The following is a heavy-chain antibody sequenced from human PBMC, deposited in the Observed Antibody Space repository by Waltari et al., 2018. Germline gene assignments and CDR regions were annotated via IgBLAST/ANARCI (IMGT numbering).Heavy chain of an antibody. J-gene: IGHJ5*02. CDR3: ARALDVLRYFDWLFGNWFDP. V-gene: IGHV4-34*01. Sequence: QVQLQQWGAGLLKPSETLSLTCAVYGGSFSGYYWSWIRQPPERGLEWIGEINHSGSTNYNPSLKSRVTISVDTSKNQFSLKLSSVTAADTAVYYCARALDVLRYFDWLFGNWFDPWGQGTLVTVSS. D-gene: IGHD3-9*01. CDR1: GGSFSGYY. CDR2: INHSGST.